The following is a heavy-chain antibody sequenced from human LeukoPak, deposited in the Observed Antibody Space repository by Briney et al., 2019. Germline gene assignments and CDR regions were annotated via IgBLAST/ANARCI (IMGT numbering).Heavy chain of an antibody. Sequence: GGSLRLSCSASGFTFSSYGMSWVRQATGKGLEWDSGLSGSGGTTYYVDSVKGRFTIPRDNSKNTLYLQMNSLRAEDTAVYYCAKDRVGAMFYFDYWGQGTLVTVSS. V-gene: IGHV3-23*01. CDR1: GFTFSSYG. CDR3: AKDRVGAMFYFDY. J-gene: IGHJ4*02. D-gene: IGHD1-26*01. CDR2: LSGSGGTT.